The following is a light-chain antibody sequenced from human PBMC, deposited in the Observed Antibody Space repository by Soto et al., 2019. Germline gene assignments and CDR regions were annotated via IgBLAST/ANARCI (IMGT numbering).Light chain of an antibody. V-gene: IGKV3-11*01. J-gene: IGKJ1*01. Sequence: EIVLTQSPATLSLSPGERATLSCRASQSVSSYLAWYQQKPGQAPRLLIYDASNRATGIPARFSGSGSGTDFTLTISSLEPEDFAVYYCQQRSNWLTWTFGKGTKADIK. CDR1: QSVSSY. CDR2: DAS. CDR3: QQRSNWLTWT.